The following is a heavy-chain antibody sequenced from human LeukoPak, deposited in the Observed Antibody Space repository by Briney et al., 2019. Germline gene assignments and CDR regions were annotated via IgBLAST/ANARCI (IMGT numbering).Heavy chain of an antibody. CDR3: ARDLGVAALDN. Sequence: GGSLRLSCAASGFTFGSYWMHWVRQAPGKGLVWVSRINTDGSTTSYADSVRGRFTISRDDARNTLYLQMNSLRAEETAVYYCARDLGVAALDNWGQGTLVTVSS. V-gene: IGHV3-74*01. CDR2: INTDGSTT. J-gene: IGHJ4*02. D-gene: IGHD6-19*01. CDR1: GFTFGSYW.